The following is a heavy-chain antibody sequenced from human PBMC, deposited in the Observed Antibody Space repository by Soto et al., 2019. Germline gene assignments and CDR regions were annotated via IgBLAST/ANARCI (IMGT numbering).Heavy chain of an antibody. D-gene: IGHD4-17*01. CDR2: INHSGST. CDR3: ARGPPTVTNYYYYGMDV. CDR1: GGSFSGYY. J-gene: IGHJ6*02. V-gene: IGHV4-34*01. Sequence: PSETLSLTCAVYGGSFSGYYWSWIRQPPGKGLEWIGEINHSGSTNYNPSLKSRVTISVDTSKNQFSLKLSSVTAADTAVYYCARGPPTVTNYYYYGMDVWGQGTTVTVS.